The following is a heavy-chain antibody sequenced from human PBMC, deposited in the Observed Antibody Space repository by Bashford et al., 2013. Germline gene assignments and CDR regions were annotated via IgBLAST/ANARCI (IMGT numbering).Heavy chain of an antibody. Sequence: GGSLRLSCAASGFTFSSYAMHWVRQAPGKGLEWVAYISFAGSSKSYVDPVKGRFTISRDNSDHTLYLQMNSLRREDTATYYCAAAPRGGKFDHWGQGTLVTVSS. CDR2: ISFAGSSK. D-gene: IGHD3-10*01. CDR1: GFTFSSYA. J-gene: IGHJ4*02. CDR3: AAAPRGGKFDH. V-gene: IGHV3-30*04.